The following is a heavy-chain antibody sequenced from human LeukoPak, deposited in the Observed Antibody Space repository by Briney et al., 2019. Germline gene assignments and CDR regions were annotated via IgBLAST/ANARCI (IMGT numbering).Heavy chain of an antibody. V-gene: IGHV4-4*07. D-gene: IGHD6-13*01. CDR3: ARGIADPYSFDS. CDR1: GGSINVYY. Sequence: SETLSLTCTVSGGSINVYYWSWSREPAGKGREWIGRIYSTGSTNYSPSPKSRVTMSVDKSKNQFSLHLSSVTAADTAVYYCARGIADPYSFDSWGQGTLVTVSS. J-gene: IGHJ4*02. CDR2: IYSTGST.